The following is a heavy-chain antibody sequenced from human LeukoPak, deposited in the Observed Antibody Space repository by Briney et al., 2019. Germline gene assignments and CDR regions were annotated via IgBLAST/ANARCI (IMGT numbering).Heavy chain of an antibody. D-gene: IGHD3-16*01. CDR3: AKGLWGAYYYGMDV. CDR1: GFTFSSYP. J-gene: IGHJ6*02. CDR2: IGSSASDT. V-gene: IGHV3-23*01. Sequence: SGGSLRLSCAASGFTFSSYPMTWVRQAPGKGLEWVSTIGSSASDTHYADSVKGRFTISRDNSKNSLYLQMNSLRAEDTAVYFCAKGLWGAYYYGMDVWGQGTTVTVSS.